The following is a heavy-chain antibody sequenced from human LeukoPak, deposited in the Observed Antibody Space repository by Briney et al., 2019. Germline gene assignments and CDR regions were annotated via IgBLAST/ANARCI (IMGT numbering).Heavy chain of an antibody. CDR3: VRGSGLVVRGDFFDY. CDR2: IWYGGSEK. CDR1: GFTFSRYG. Sequence: GGSLRLSCAASGFTFSRYGLHWVRQAPGKGLEWVAVIWYGGSEKYYADSVKGRLTISRDNSKNTVDLQMNSLRAEDTAVYYCVRGSGLVVRGDFFDYWGQGTLVTVSS. V-gene: IGHV3-33*01. J-gene: IGHJ4*02. D-gene: IGHD3-10*01.